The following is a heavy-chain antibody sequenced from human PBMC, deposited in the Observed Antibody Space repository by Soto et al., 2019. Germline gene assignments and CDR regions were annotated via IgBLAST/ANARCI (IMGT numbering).Heavy chain of an antibody. CDR2: IIPIFGTA. J-gene: IGHJ4*02. V-gene: IGHV1-69*13. D-gene: IGHD6-6*01. CDR1: GGTFSSYA. CDR3: ARGRSIAARAGFDY. Sequence: SVKVSCKASGGTFSSYAISWVRQAPGQGLEWMGGIIPIFGTANYAQKFQGRVTITADESTSTAYMELSSLRSEDTAVYYCARGRSIAARAGFDYWGQGTLVTVSS.